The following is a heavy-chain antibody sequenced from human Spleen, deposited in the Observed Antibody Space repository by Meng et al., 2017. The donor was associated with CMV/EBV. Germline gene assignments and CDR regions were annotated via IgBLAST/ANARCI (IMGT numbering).Heavy chain of an antibody. Sequence: GGSLRLSCVTSGFTFSNYWMTWVRQAPGKGLEWVANINEDGSQRNYMDSLKGRFTISRDNGKSSLFLQVNSLRVEDTAVYYCTRDGYSGYGLRGVDVWGLGTTVTVSS. J-gene: IGHJ6*02. CDR2: INEDGSQR. CDR1: GFTFSNYW. D-gene: IGHD5-12*01. V-gene: IGHV3-7*01. CDR3: TRDGYSGYGLRGVDV.